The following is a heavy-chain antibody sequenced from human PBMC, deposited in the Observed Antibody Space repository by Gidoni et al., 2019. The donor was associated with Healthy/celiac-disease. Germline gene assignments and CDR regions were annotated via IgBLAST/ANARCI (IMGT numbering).Heavy chain of an antibody. CDR2: ISYDGSNK. Sequence: QVQLVESGGGVVQPGRYLRLSCAASGFTFSSYAMHWVRQAPGKGLEWVAVISYDGSNKYYAGSVKGRFTISRDNSKNTLDLQMNSLRAEDTAVYYCARDLFTYLRPSGLDYWGQGTLVTVSS. V-gene: IGHV3-30-3*01. D-gene: IGHD2-2*02. CDR1: GFTFSSYA. J-gene: IGHJ4*02. CDR3: ARDLFTYLRPSGLDY.